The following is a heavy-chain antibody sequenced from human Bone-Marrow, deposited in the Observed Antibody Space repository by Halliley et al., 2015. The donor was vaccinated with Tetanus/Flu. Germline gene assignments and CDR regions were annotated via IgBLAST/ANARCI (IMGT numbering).Heavy chain of an antibody. J-gene: IGHJ4*02. V-gene: IGHV4-59*01. D-gene: IGHD3-10*01. CDR3: GRAKRVNNAWFGDLYLDS. Sequence: TLSLTCTVSDDSMSPYYWGWIRQPPGKRLEWIGYIYSSSGNTDYNPSLKSRVTISIDMSNNQFSLNLRSVTAADTAIYYCGRAKRVNNAWFGDLYLDSWGQGTLVTVSS. CDR2: IYSSSGNT. CDR1: DDSMSPYY.